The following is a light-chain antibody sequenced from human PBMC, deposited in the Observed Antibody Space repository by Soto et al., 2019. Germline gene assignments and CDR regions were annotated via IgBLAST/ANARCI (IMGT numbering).Light chain of an antibody. CDR3: QIYDSSSPT. CDR1: QNISVW. Sequence: DIQMTQSPSTLSASVGDGVTITCRASQNISVWLAWYQQRPGKAPKFLIYDASSLETGVPSRFSGSGSGTNFTLTIRNLETDYFATYFCQIYDSSSPTFGPGNKLEIK. CDR2: DAS. V-gene: IGKV1-5*01. J-gene: IGKJ2*01.